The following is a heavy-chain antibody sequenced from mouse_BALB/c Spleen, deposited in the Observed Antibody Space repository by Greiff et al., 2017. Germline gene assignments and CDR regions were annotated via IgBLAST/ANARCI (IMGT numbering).Heavy chain of an antibody. V-gene: IGHV5-6*01. CDR2: ISSGGSYT. J-gene: IGHJ4*01. Sequence: DVQLVESGGDLVKPGGSLKLSCAASGFTFSSYGMSWVRQTPDKRLEWVATISSGGSYTYYPDSVKGRFTISRDNAKNTLYLQMSSLKSEDTAMYYCARQNGRYYAMDYWGQGTSVTVSS. CDR1: GFTFSSYG. CDR3: ARQNGRYYAMDY.